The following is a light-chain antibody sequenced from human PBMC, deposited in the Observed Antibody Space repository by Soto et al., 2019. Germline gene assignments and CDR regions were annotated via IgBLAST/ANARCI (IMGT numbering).Light chain of an antibody. V-gene: IGKV3-20*01. CDR2: GAA. J-gene: IGKJ1*01. Sequence: EIVLTQSPGTLSLSPGERATLSCRASQSVTSGYLAWFQQKPGQPPRLLIYGAASRATGVPDRFSGSGSGTDFTLTISRLEPEDFAVYYCQQYGSSPPKTVGQGTKVEIK. CDR1: QSVTSGY. CDR3: QQYGSSPPKT.